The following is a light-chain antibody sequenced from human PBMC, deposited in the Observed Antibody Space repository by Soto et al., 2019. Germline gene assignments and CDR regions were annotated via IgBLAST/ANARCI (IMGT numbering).Light chain of an antibody. CDR3: SSYTGGNFSYV. J-gene: IGLJ1*01. CDR1: ISDVGGYDY. CDR2: EVT. V-gene: IGLV2-8*01. Sequence: QTVLTQPPSSSGSPGRSVTISCTGTISDVGGYDYVSWYQQHPGKAPKLMIYEVTIRPSGVSDRFSGSKSGNTASLTVSGLQAEDEADYYCSSYTGGNFSYVFRTGTKVTVL.